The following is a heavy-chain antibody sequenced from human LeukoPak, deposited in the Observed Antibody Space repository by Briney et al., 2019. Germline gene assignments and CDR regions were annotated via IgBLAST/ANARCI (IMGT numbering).Heavy chain of an antibody. Sequence: SETLSLTCTVSGGSIRSSSYFWGWIRQPPGKGLDWIGSIYYSGNPYYNPSLKSRVSISVDTSKNQFSLNLSSVTAADTAVYYCASFLGYCSRTSCYGWFDPWGQGTLVSVSS. D-gene: IGHD2-2*01. CDR3: ASFLGYCSRTSCYGWFDP. J-gene: IGHJ5*02. V-gene: IGHV4-39*01. CDR2: IYYSGNP. CDR1: GGSIRSSSYF.